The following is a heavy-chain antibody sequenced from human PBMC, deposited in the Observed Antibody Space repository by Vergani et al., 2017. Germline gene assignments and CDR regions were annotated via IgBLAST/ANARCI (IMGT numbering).Heavy chain of an antibody. J-gene: IGHJ6*03. CDR1: GGSISTGAYY. CDR2: IYYSGTT. V-gene: IGHV4-31*11. Sequence: QVQLQESGPGLVKPPGTLSLTCAVSGGSISTGAYYWSWVRQRPGMGLDWIGYIYYSGTTYYNPSLESRLTISLDTSENHLSLKLTSVTAADTAVYYCARQKDYYMDVWGKGATVTVS. CDR3: ARQKDYYMDV.